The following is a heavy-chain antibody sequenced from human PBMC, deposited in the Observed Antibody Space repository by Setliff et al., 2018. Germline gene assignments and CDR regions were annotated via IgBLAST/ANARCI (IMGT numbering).Heavy chain of an antibody. J-gene: IGHJ6*04. Sequence: GGSLRLSCVASGFSFSNYYMSWVRQAPGKGLEWVANIKEDGSEEYYVDSVKGRFTISRDNAKNSVFLQMNNLRVDDAAIYYCASPPIRQYNYYMDVWGKGTTVTVSS. V-gene: IGHV3-7*03. CDR2: IKEDGSEE. CDR1: GFSFSNYY. D-gene: IGHD1-20*01. CDR3: ASPPIRQYNYYMDV.